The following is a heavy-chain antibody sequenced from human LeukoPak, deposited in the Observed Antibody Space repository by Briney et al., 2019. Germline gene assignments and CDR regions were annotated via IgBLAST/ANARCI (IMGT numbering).Heavy chain of an antibody. CDR2: ITPKGDAT. Sequence: ASLRVSCKPSGYTFTKYLIHCVREAPGQGLERVGAITPKGDATNYAPRLQGRLTLTQDTSTSTVYMELRGLTPDDTAVYYCARPLFCAFDNCGYWLDPWGPGTLVTVSS. CDR1: GYTFTKYL. D-gene: IGHD1-20*01. J-gene: IGHJ5*02. CDR3: ARPLFCAFDNCGYWLDP. V-gene: IGHV1-46*01.